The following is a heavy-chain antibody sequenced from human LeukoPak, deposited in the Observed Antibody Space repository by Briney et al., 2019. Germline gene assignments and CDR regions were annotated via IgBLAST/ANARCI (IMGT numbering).Heavy chain of an antibody. J-gene: IGHJ4*02. CDR1: GFTLRRSA. CDR3: ARSPRGYSFYFDY. D-gene: IGHD3-22*01. Sequence: GGSLRLSCAASGFTLRRSAMSWVRQAPGKGLEWVSLISDSGGSSNYADSVKGRFTISRDNAKNSLYLQMNSLRAEDTAVYYCARSPRGYSFYFDYWGQGTLVTVSS. V-gene: IGHV3-23*01. CDR2: ISDSGGSS.